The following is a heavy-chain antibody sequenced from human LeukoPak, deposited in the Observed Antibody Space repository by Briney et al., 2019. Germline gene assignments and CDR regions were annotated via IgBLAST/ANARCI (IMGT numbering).Heavy chain of an antibody. CDR2: IYTSGST. J-gene: IGHJ4*02. CDR1: GGSISSYY. Sequence: SETLPLTCTVSGGSISSYYWSWIRQPAGKGLEWIGRIYTSGSTNYNPSLKSRVTMSVDTSKNQFSLKLSSVTAADTAVYYCASIAVAGPDDYWGQGTLVSVSS. CDR3: ASIAVAGPDDY. V-gene: IGHV4-4*07. D-gene: IGHD6-19*01.